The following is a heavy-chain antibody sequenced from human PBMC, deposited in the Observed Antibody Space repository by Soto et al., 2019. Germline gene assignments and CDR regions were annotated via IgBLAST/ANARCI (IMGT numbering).Heavy chain of an antibody. CDR3: AKSRNWNFYDRGGYYLLVLDH. D-gene: IGHD3-22*01. CDR1: AFSFSIYA. V-gene: IGHV3-23*01. Sequence: PWGYLRVSCASSAFSFSIYAMSLVRQAPGKGLDSLRAILSSGGSTYYADSVKGRFTISRDNSKNELYLQMNSLRADDTAVYYCAKSRNWNFYDRGGYYLLVLDHWGQGSMVTVSS. J-gene: IGHJ4*02. CDR2: ILSSGGST.